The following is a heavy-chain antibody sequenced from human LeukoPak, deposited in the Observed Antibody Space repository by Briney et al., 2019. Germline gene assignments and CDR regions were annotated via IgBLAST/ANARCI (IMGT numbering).Heavy chain of an antibody. J-gene: IGHJ4*02. Sequence: GGSLRLSCAASGFTFSRYGMSWVRQAPGKGLEWVANINQDGSEKYYVDSVKGRITISRDNAKNSLYLQMNSLRAEDTAVYYCARDLYPGYWGQGTLVTVSS. D-gene: IGHD3-16*01. V-gene: IGHV3-7*01. CDR2: INQDGSEK. CDR3: ARDLYPGY. CDR1: GFTFSRYG.